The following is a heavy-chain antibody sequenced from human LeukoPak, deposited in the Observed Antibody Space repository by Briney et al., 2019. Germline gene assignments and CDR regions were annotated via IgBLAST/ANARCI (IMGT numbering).Heavy chain of an antibody. CDR2: VYYSRTT. V-gene: IGHV4-59*08. J-gene: IGHJ4*02. CDR3: ARQGDYYDSSGYYFFDY. CDR1: GGSISSEY. Sequence: PSETLSLTCTVSGGSISSEYWSWLRQPPGKGLEWIGYVYYSRTTNYSPSLKSRVTISVDTSKNQFSLKLSSVTAADTAVYYCARQGDYYDSSGYYFFDYWGQGTLVTVSS. D-gene: IGHD3-22*01.